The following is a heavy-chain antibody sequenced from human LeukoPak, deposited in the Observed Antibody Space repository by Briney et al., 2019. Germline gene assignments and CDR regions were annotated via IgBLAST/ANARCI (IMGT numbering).Heavy chain of an antibody. CDR2: AHSDGTT. CDR3: ARDGLYTYGYSYFDY. CDR1: GASISTYH. V-gene: IGHV4-4*07. D-gene: IGHD5-18*01. Sequence: SETLSLTCIVSGASISTYHWSWVRQSAEKGLEWIGRAHSDGTTNYNPSIKSRVTMSIDTSKNQLSLKLTSVTAADAAVYYCARDGLYTYGYSYFDYWGQGTLVTVFS. J-gene: IGHJ4*02.